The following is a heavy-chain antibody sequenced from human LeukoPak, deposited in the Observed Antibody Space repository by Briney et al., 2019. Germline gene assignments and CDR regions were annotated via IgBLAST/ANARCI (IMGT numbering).Heavy chain of an antibody. J-gene: IGHJ4*02. CDR1: GFTFSDYC. CDR3: ARRAGDYSHPYDY. D-gene: IGHD3-22*01. V-gene: IGHV3-53*01. CDR2: IYSGGNT. Sequence: GGSLRLSCAASGFTFSDYCMSWVRLAPGKGLEWVSFIYSGGNTYYADSVKGRFTISRDNSKNTVHLQMNSLRAEDTAMYYCARRAGDYSHPYDYWGQGTLVTVSS.